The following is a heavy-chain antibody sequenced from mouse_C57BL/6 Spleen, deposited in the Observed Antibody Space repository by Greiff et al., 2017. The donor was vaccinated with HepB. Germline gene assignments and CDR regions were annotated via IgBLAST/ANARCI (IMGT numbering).Heavy chain of an antibody. CDR2: ISSGSSTI. CDR3: ARGYDGYYGYWYFDV. J-gene: IGHJ1*03. Sequence: EVMLVESGGGLVKPGGSLKLSCAASGFTFSDYGMHWVRQAPEKGLEWVAYISSGSSTIYYADTVKGRFTISRDNAKNTLFLQMTSLRSDDTAMYYCARGYDGYYGYWYFDVWGTGTTVTVSS. V-gene: IGHV5-17*01. D-gene: IGHD2-3*01. CDR1: GFTFSDYG.